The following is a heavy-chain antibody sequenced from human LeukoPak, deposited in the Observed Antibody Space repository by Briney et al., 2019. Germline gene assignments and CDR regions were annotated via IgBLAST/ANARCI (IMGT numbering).Heavy chain of an antibody. D-gene: IGHD3-9*01. CDR3: ARMKDYDILTGYNYYYMDV. J-gene: IGHJ6*03. V-gene: IGHV4-61*02. Sequence: SETLSLTCTVFGGSISSGGYYWSWIRQPAGKGLEWIGRIYPSGSTYYNPSLKSRVTISVDTSKNQFSLRLTSVTAADTAVYYCARMKDYDILTGYNYYYMDVWGKGTTVTISS. CDR1: GGSISSGGYY. CDR2: IYPSGST.